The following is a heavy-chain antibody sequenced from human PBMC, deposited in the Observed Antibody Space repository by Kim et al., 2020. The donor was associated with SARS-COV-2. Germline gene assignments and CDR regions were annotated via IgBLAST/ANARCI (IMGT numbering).Heavy chain of an antibody. J-gene: IGHJ4*02. V-gene: IGHV3-21*01. CDR3: ASDGYPDY. CDR2: SYI. D-gene: IGHD5-12*01. Sequence: SYIYYADSVKGRFTISRDNAKNSLYLQMNSLRAEDTAVYYCASDGYPDYWGQGTLVTVSS.